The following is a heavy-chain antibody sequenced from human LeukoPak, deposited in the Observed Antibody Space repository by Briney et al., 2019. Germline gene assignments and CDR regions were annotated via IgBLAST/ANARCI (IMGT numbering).Heavy chain of an antibody. CDR3: ARFGGYSYGYYYYYGMDV. Sequence: KPSETLSLTCAVYGGSFSGYYWSWIRQPPGKGLEWIGEINHSGSIDYNPSLKSRVAISVDTSKNQFSLKLSSVTAADTAVYYCARFGGYSYGYYYYYGMDVWGQGTTVTVSS. D-gene: IGHD5-18*01. J-gene: IGHJ6*02. V-gene: IGHV4-34*01. CDR2: INHSGSI. CDR1: GGSFSGYY.